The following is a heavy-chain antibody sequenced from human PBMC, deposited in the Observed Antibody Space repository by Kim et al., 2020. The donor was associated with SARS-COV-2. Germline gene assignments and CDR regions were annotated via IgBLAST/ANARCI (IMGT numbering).Heavy chain of an antibody. J-gene: IGHJ6*03. Sequence: DSVKGRFTISRDNSMNTLYLQMNSLRAEDTAVYYCARDWARYSGSYYPMDVWGKGTTVTVSS. CDR3: ARDWARYSGSYYPMDV. D-gene: IGHD1-26*01. V-gene: IGHV3-30*07.